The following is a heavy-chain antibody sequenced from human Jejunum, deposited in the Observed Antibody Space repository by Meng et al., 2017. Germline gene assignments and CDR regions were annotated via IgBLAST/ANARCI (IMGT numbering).Heavy chain of an antibody. CDR2: MYFSGST. V-gene: IGHV4-61*01. Sequence: VQLQESGPGLVRPSETLSRTCTISGGSVNSGSYYWSWIRQPPGKGLEWIGYMYFSGSTNYNASLKSRVTISVDTSKKQFSLKLTSVTAADTAVYYCARGHFDKYFDSWGQGTLVTVSS. D-gene: IGHD3-22*01. CDR3: ARGHFDKYFDS. CDR1: GGSVNSGSYY. J-gene: IGHJ4*02.